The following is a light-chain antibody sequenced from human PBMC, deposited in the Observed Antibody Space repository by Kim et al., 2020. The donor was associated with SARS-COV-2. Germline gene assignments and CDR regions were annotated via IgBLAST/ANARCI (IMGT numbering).Light chain of an antibody. V-gene: IGKV3-11*01. Sequence: PGERATLSCRASQSVSSELAWYQQKPGQAPRLLIYDASNRATGIPARFSGSGSGTDFTLTISSLEPEDFAVYYCQQRSNWPPTVTFGGGTKVEI. CDR2: DAS. CDR1: QSVSSE. CDR3: QQRSNWPPTVT. J-gene: IGKJ4*01.